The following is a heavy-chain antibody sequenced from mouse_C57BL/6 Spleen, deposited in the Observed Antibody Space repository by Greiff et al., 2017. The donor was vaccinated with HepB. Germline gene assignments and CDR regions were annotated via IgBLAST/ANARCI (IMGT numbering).Heavy chain of an antibody. CDR3: ARGGFMVTTQRYAMDY. CDR1: GYSFTGYY. V-gene: IGHV1-42*01. D-gene: IGHD2-1*01. Sequence: EVKLMESGPELVKPGASVKISCKASGYSFTGYYMNWVKQSPEKSLEWIGEINPSTGGTTYNQKFKAKATLTVDKSSSTAYMQLKSLTSEDSAVYYCARGGFMVTTQRYAMDYWGQGTSVTVSS. J-gene: IGHJ4*01. CDR2: INPSTGGT.